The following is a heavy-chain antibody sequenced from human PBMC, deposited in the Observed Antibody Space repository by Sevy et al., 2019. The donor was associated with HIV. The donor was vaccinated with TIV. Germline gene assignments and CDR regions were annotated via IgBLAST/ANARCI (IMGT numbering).Heavy chain of an antibody. CDR3: ARRLGAVDDAFDI. J-gene: IGHJ3*02. CDR2: IYSGGTP. Sequence: GGSLRLSCAASGFGVSRSAMNWVRQAPGKGLEWVSAIYSGGTPYYADSVKGRFTISRDNSKNTLYLQMNSLSPEDTAVNYCARRLGAVDDAFDIWGEGTMVTVSS. D-gene: IGHD1-26*01. V-gene: IGHV3-53*01. CDR1: GFGVSRSA.